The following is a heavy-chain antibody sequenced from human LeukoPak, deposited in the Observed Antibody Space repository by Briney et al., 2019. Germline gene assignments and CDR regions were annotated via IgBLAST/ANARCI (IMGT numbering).Heavy chain of an antibody. Sequence: ASVKVSCKASGGTFSSYAISWVRQAPGQGLEWMGGIIPIFGTANYAQTFQRRVTITADESTSTAYMELSSLRSEDTAVYYCAGSWYVVVPVYYYYMDVWGKGTTVTVSS. CDR3: AGSWYVVVPVYYYYMDV. CDR2: IIPIFGTA. J-gene: IGHJ6*03. V-gene: IGHV1-69*01. CDR1: GGTFSSYA. D-gene: IGHD2-2*01.